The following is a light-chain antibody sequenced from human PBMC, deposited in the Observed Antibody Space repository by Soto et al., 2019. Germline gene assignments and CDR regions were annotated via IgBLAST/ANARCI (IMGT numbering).Light chain of an antibody. CDR1: QGISSY. Sequence: DIQWTQSPYFLSASVGARVTITCRASQGISSYLAWYQQKPGKAPKLLIYAASTLQSGVPSRFSGSGSGTEFTLTISSLQPEDFATYYCQQLNSYPITSGQGTRPEIK. J-gene: IGKJ5*01. CDR2: AAS. V-gene: IGKV1-9*01. CDR3: QQLNSYPIT.